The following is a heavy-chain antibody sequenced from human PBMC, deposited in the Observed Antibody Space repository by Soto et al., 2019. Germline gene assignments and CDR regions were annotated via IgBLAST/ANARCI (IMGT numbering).Heavy chain of an antibody. CDR2: INAGNGNT. V-gene: IGHV1-3*01. D-gene: IGHD3-10*01. CDR1: GYTFTSYA. CDR3: ARDSPVRGAKGFYYYLDV. J-gene: IGHJ6*03. Sequence: ASVKVSCKASGYTFTSYAMHWVRQAPGQRLEWMGWINAGNGNTKYSQKFQGRVTITRDKSASKAYMELSSLRSEDTAVYYCARDSPVRGAKGFYYYLDVWGKGTTVTVSS.